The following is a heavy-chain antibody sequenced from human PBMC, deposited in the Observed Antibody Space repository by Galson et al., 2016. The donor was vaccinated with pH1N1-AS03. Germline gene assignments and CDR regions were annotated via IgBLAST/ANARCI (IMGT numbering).Heavy chain of an antibody. CDR3: ARAMYTSGWYGMDV. CDR1: GFTFSIHA. J-gene: IGHJ6*02. Sequence: SLRLSCAASGFTFSIHAMHWVRQVPGKGLVWVSRITSDGSSISYADAVKGRFTTSRDNAKNTLYLQMNSLRAEDTAVYHCARAMYTSGWYGMDVWGQGTTVTVSS. CDR2: ITSDGSSI. D-gene: IGHD6-19*01. V-gene: IGHV3-74*01.